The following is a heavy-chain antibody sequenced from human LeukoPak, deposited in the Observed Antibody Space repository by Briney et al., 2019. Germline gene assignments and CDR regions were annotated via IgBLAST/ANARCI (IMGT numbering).Heavy chain of an antibody. D-gene: IGHD5-24*01. CDR2: INPNSGGT. CDR1: GGTFSSYA. CDR3: ARDRGRDGYNGAFDY. Sequence: ASVKVSCKASGGTFSSYAISWVRQAPGQGLEWMGWINPNSGGTNYAQKFQGRVTMTRDTSISTAYMELSRLRSDDTAVYYCARDRGRDGYNGAFDYWGQGTLVTVSS. J-gene: IGHJ4*02. V-gene: IGHV1-2*02.